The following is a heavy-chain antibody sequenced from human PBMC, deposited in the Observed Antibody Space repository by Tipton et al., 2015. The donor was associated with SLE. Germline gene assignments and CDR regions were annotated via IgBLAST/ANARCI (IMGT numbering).Heavy chain of an antibody. CDR2: VYYTGNT. J-gene: IGHJ4*02. CDR3: ARDEYRYDATGYHLLGHFDF. D-gene: IGHD3-22*01. V-gene: IGHV4-39*07. Sequence: TLSLTCIVSGDSISSSSYYWGWIRQPPGKGLEWVGTVYYTGNTFYNPSLKSRVTMLVDTSKNQFSLKLSSVTAADTAVYYCARDEYRYDATGYHLLGHFDFWGQGTLVTVSS. CDR1: GDSISSSSYY.